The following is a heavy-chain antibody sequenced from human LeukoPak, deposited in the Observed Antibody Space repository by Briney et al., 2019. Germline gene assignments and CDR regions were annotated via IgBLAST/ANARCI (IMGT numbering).Heavy chain of an antibody. J-gene: IGHJ2*01. Sequence: ASVKVSCKASGGTFSSYAISWVRQAPGQGLEWMGGIIPIFGTANYAQKFQGRVTITTDESTSTAYMELSSLRSEDTAVYYCARRATDYGDYHPAGWYFDLWGRGTLVTVSS. CDR1: GGTFSSYA. CDR3: ARRATDYGDYHPAGWYFDL. CDR2: IIPIFGTA. V-gene: IGHV1-69*05. D-gene: IGHD4-17*01.